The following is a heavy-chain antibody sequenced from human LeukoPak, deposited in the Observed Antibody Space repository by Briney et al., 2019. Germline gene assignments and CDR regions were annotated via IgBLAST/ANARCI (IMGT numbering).Heavy chain of an antibody. Sequence: SETLSLTCTVAGGSISSSSYYWGWIRQPPGKGLEWIGSIYNSGSTYYNPSLKSRITISVDTSKNQFSLKLSSVTAADTAVYYCARDQRVAAADEGYYYYMDVWGKGTTVTVSS. CDR3: ARDQRVAAADEGYYYYMDV. CDR2: IYNSGST. V-gene: IGHV4-39*02. CDR1: GGSISSSSYY. J-gene: IGHJ6*03. D-gene: IGHD6-13*01.